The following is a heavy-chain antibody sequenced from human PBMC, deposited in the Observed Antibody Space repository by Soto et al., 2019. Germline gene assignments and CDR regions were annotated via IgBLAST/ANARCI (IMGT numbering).Heavy chain of an antibody. CDR3: ARDLIYGMDV. CDR1: GGSISSGGYY. J-gene: IGHJ6*02. Sequence: SETLSLTCTVSGGSISSGGYYWSWIRQHPGKGLEWIGYIYYSGSTYYNPSLKSRVTISVDTSKNQFSLKLRSVTAADTAVYYCARDLIYGMDVWGHGTTVTVSS. V-gene: IGHV4-31*03. D-gene: IGHD2-21*01. CDR2: IYYSGST.